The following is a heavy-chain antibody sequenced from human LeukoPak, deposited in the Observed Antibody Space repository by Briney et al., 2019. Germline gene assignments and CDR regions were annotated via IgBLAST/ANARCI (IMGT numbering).Heavy chain of an antibody. CDR3: ATKVPGTSHFSS. Sequence: GGSLRLSCAASGFTFNNFEMNWVRQAPGKGLEWIAYVSGSGSEIHYGDSVKGRFTISRDNAKSSVYLQMDSLRAEAMAVYYCATKVPGTSHFSSWGQGTLVTVSS. J-gene: IGHJ4*02. V-gene: IGHV3-48*03. CDR1: GFTFNNFE. D-gene: IGHD6-19*01. CDR2: VSGSGSEI.